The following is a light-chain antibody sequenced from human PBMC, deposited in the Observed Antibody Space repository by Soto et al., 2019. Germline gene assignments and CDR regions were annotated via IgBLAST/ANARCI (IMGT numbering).Light chain of an antibody. CDR2: DVS. CDR1: QGFTTN. J-gene: IGKJ5*01. V-gene: IGKV3-15*01. Sequence: EIVMTQSPGTLSVSPGERATLCCRAGQGFTTNFAWYQQKSGQSPRLLIYDVSIRATGVPARFSGTGSETDFTLTISGLQSEDSAVYFCQQYNNWPFSFGQGTRLEIK. CDR3: QQYNNWPFS.